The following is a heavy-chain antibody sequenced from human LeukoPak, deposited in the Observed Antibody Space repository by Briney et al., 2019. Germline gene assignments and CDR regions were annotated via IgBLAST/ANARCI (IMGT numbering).Heavy chain of an antibody. J-gene: IGHJ5*02. V-gene: IGHV1-3*01. CDR1: GYTFTSYA. CDR3: ARRAIRIAAAGTVWFDP. Sequence: ASVKVSCKASGYTFTSYAMHWVRQAPGQRLEWMGWINAGNGNTKYSQKFQGRVTMTRNTSISTAYMELSSLRSEDTAVYYCARRAIRIAAAGTVWFDPWGQGTLVTVSS. CDR2: INAGNGNT. D-gene: IGHD6-13*01.